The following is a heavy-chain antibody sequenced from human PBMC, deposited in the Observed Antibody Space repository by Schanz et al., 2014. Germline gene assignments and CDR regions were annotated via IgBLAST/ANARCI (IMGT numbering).Heavy chain of an antibody. CDR1: GFTFSSYG. J-gene: IGHJ6*02. CDR2: VCYDGSKK. Sequence: QVQLVESGGGVVQPGRSLRLSCAASGFTFSSYGMHWVRQVPGKGLEWVAVVCYDGSKKYYADSVKGRFTISRDNSKKSLYLQMNRLRTEDTALYYCTKDSRGSSFDMDVWGQGTTVTVSS. V-gene: IGHV3-33*03. D-gene: IGHD1-26*01. CDR3: TKDSRGSSFDMDV.